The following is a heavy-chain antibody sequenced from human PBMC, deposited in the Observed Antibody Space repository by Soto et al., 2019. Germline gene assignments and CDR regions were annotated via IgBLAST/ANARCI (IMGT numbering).Heavy chain of an antibody. Sequence: MQLVQSGPEVKKPGTSVKVSCEASGFTFTRSAVQWVRQARGQRLEWIGWVVVHSGNTNYAQKFQDRVTITRDTSTSTSNMELTSLGSEGTAVYYCATESPVLPFTAGAYCYYNGMDVWGQGTTGTVSS. V-gene: IGHV1-58*01. CDR1: GFTFTRSA. D-gene: IGHD2-2*01. CDR2: VVVHSGNT. CDR3: ATESPVLPFTAGAYCYYNGMDV. J-gene: IGHJ6*02.